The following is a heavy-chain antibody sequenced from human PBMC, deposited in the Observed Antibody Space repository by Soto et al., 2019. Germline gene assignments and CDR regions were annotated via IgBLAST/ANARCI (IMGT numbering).Heavy chain of an antibody. CDR2: IYHSGST. J-gene: IGHJ6*02. Sequence: PSQTLSLTCAVAGGSSSSSNGWSWVRQPPGKGLEWIGEIYHSGSTNYNPSLKSRVTISVDKSKNQFSLKLSSVTAADTAVYYCANLRYFDRARSYYYSGMDVWGQGTTVPVSS. CDR3: ANLRYFDRARSYYYSGMDV. V-gene: IGHV4-4*02. CDR1: GGSSSSSNG. D-gene: IGHD3-9*01.